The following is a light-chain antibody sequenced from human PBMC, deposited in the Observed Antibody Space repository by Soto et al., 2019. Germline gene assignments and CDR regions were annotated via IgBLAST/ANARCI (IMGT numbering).Light chain of an antibody. J-gene: IGKJ1*01. CDR1: QSVSSY. V-gene: IGKV3-11*01. Sequence: ELRLTQSPATLSLSPGERATLSCRASQSVSSYLAWYQQKPGQAPRLLIYDASNRATGIPARFSGSGSGTDFTLTISSLEPEDFAVYYCQQRSNWPPTFGQGTKVDIK. CDR3: QQRSNWPPT. CDR2: DAS.